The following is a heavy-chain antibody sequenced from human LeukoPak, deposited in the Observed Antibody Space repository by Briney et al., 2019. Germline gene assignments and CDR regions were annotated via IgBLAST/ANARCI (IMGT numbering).Heavy chain of an antibody. J-gene: IGHJ6*03. CDR1: GFTVSSNY. Sequence: PGGSLRLSCAASGFTVSSNYMSWVRQAPGKGLEWVSVIYSGGSTYYADSVKGRFTISRDNSKNTLYLQMNSLRAEDTAVYYCARSPTYYYDSSGSRIAKYYYYYYMDVWGKGTTVTISS. D-gene: IGHD3-22*01. CDR3: ARSPTYYYDSSGSRIAKYYYYYYMDV. CDR2: IYSGGST. V-gene: IGHV3-66*01.